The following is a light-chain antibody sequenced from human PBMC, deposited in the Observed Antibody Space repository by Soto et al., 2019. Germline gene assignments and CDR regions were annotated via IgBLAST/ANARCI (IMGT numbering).Light chain of an antibody. V-gene: IGKV1-5*01. CDR2: DAS. CDR3: QQCNSYSWT. CDR1: QSISSW. J-gene: IGKJ1*01. Sequence: DIQMTQSPSTLSASVGDRVTITCRASQSISSWLTWYQQKPGKAPKLLIYDASTLESEVPSRFSGSGSGTEFTLTISNLQPDASATYYCQQCNSYSWTFGQGTKVDIK.